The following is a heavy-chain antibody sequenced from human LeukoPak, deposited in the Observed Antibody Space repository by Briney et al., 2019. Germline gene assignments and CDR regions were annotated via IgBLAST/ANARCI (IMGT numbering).Heavy chain of an antibody. Sequence: GASVKVSCKASGYTFTSYYMHWVRQAPGQGLEWMGIINPSGGTTNCAQKFQGRVTMTRDMSTTTVYMHLSSLRSEDTAVYYCARGAVTIFGLVRTQTPKGPHRFDPWGQGTLVTVSS. CDR1: GYTFTSYY. J-gene: IGHJ5*02. D-gene: IGHD3-3*01. V-gene: IGHV1-46*01. CDR3: ARGAVTIFGLVRTQTPKGPHRFDP. CDR2: INPSGGTT.